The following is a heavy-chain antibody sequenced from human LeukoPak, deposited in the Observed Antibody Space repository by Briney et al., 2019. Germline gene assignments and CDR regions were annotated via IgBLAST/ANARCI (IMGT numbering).Heavy chain of an antibody. D-gene: IGHD3-22*01. CDR2: IYYSGST. J-gene: IGHJ4*02. Sequence: SQTLSLTCTVSGGSISSGGYYWSWIRQHPGKGLEWIGYIYYSGSTYYNPSLKSRVTISVDTSKNQFSLKLSSVTAADTAVYYCARDVRSGYYSACFDYWGQGTLVTVSS. CDR3: ARDVRSGYYSACFDY. CDR1: GGSISSGGYY. V-gene: IGHV4-31*03.